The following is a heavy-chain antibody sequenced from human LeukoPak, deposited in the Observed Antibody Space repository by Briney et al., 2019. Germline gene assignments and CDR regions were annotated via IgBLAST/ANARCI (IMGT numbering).Heavy chain of an antibody. Sequence: GGSLRLSCAASGFGFSSNNMNWVRQAPGKGLEWVSFISCSASNTYYADSVKGRFTISRDNAKNTLHLQMNSLRDEDTAVYYCVRKFDYWGQGILVTVSS. V-gene: IGHV3-48*02. CDR1: GFGFSSNN. J-gene: IGHJ4*02. CDR2: ISCSASNT. CDR3: VRKFDY.